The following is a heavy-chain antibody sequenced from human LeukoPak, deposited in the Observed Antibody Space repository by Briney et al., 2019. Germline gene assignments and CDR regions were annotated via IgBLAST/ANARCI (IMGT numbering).Heavy chain of an antibody. CDR1: GGSISSGGYY. D-gene: IGHD3-16*01. CDR2: IYHSGST. Sequence: PSETLSLTCTVSGGSISSGGYYWSWIRQPPGKGLEWIGYIYHSGSTYYNPSLKSRVTISVDRSKNQFSLKLSSVTAADTAVYYCARDFDRAGGDYFDYWGQGTLVTVSS. J-gene: IGHJ4*02. V-gene: IGHV4-30-2*01. CDR3: ARDFDRAGGDYFDY.